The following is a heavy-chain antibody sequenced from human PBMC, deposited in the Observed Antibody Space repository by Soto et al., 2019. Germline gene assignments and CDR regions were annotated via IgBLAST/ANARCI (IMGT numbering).Heavy chain of an antibody. CDR2: ISAYNGNT. V-gene: IGHV1-18*01. J-gene: IGHJ1*01. Sequence: ASVKVSCKASGYTFTSYGISWVRQAPGQGLEWMGWISAYNGNTNYAQKLQGRVTMTTDTSTSTAYMELRCLRSDDTAVYYCARGGPGIVVVTEYFQHWGQGTLVTVSS. D-gene: IGHD3-22*01. CDR3: ARGGPGIVVVTEYFQH. CDR1: GYTFTSYG.